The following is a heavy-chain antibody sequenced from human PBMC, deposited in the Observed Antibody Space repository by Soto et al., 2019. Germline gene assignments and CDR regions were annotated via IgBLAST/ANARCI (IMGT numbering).Heavy chain of an antibody. D-gene: IGHD2-8*01. CDR2: ISWNSGSI. Sequence: EVQLVESGGGLVQPGRSLRLSCAASGFTFDDYAMHWVRQAPGKGLEWVSGISWNSGSIGYADSVKGRFTISRDNAKNALYQQMNSLRAEDTALYYCANQYCTNGVCSHFDYWGQGTLVTVAS. CDR3: ANQYCTNGVCSHFDY. J-gene: IGHJ4*02. CDR1: GFTFDDYA. V-gene: IGHV3-9*01.